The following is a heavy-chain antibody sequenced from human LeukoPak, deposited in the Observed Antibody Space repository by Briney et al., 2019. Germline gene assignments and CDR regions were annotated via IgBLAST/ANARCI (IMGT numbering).Heavy chain of an antibody. CDR1: DGSISSSSYY. V-gene: IGHV4-39*07. CDR3: ARSEMTRDYMDV. D-gene: IGHD5-24*01. J-gene: IGHJ6*03. CDR2: IYYGSVFYSVST. Sequence: PSETLSLTCTVSDGSISSSSYYWGWIRQPPGKGLEWIGSIYYGSVFYSVSTYYNPSLKSRVTMSGDTSKNQFSLKLSSVTAADTAAYYCARSEMTRDYMDVWGKGTTVTVSS.